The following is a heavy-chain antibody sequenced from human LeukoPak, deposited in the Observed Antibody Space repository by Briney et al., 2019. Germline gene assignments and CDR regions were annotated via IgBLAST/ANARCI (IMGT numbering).Heavy chain of an antibody. CDR2: IYSGGNT. D-gene: IGHD6-19*01. Sequence: GGSLRLSCAASGFTVSSTYMSWVRQAPGKGLEWVSVIYSGGNTYYADSVKGRFTISRDKSKNTLFLQMNSLRAGDTAVYYCARAPIVVAGTHYFDSWGQGTLVTVSS. CDR1: GFTVSSTY. J-gene: IGHJ4*02. V-gene: IGHV3-53*01. CDR3: ARAPIVVAGTHYFDS.